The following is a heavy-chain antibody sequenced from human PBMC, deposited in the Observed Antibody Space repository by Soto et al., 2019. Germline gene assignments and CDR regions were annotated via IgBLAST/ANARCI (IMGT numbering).Heavy chain of an antibody. CDR1: GGSISSYY. J-gene: IGHJ6*02. CDR2: IYYSGST. D-gene: IGHD3-10*01. Sequence: SETLSLTCTVSGGSISSYYWIWIRQPPGKGLEWIGYIYYSGSTNYNPSLKSRVTISVDTSKNQFSLKLSSVTAADTAVYYCARIRTGVYGSGTTSSRFYYGIDVWGQGTAVTVSS. CDR3: ARIRTGVYGSGTTSSRFYYGIDV. V-gene: IGHV4-59*01.